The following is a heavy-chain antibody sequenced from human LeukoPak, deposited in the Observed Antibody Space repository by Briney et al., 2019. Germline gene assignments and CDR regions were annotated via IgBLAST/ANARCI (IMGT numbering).Heavy chain of an antibody. Sequence: GGSLRLSCAASGFTFSSYAMHWVRQAPGKGLEWVAVISYDGSNKYYADSVKGRFTISRDNAKNSLYLQMNSLRAEDTAVYYCARGYDTLAFDIWGQGTMVTVSS. V-gene: IGHV3-30-3*01. CDR3: ARGYDTLAFDI. D-gene: IGHD3-22*01. CDR2: ISYDGSNK. J-gene: IGHJ3*02. CDR1: GFTFSSYA.